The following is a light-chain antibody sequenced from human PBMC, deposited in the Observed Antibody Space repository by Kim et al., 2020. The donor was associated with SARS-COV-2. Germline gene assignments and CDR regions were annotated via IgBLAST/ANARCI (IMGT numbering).Light chain of an antibody. CDR2: RNN. CDR3: SAWDISLNAVV. CDR1: NDKVGRQG. J-gene: IGLJ3*02. Sequence: RQTAAPTGAGNNDKVGRQGAAWLQQHQGHPPKVLSDRNNNRRSGISERFSASRSGNTASLIITGLQSEDEADYYCSAWDISLNAVVFGGGTQLTVL. V-gene: IGLV10-54*01.